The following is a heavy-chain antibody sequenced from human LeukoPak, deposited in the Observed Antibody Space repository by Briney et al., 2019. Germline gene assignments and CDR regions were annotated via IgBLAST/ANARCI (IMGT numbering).Heavy chain of an antibody. V-gene: IGHV4-4*07. Sequence: PSETLSLTCTVSGGSISSYYWSWIRQPAGKGLEWIGRIYTSGSTNYNPSLKSRVTMSVDTSKNQFSLKLSSVTAADTAVYYCARDDSSGWYNWFDPWGQGTLVTVSS. J-gene: IGHJ5*02. CDR3: ARDDSSGWYNWFDP. CDR2: IYTSGST. D-gene: IGHD6-19*01. CDR1: GGSISSYY.